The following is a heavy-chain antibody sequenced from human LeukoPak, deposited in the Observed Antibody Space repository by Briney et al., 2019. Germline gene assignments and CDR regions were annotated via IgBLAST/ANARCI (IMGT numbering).Heavy chain of an antibody. J-gene: IGHJ4*02. D-gene: IGHD3-10*01. CDR3: AKGFKLLWFGELSSSEHYIDY. Sequence: AGTLRLSCAASGFTFSSYAMSWCLQAPGRELEWVSAISGSSGSTYYADSVKGRFTISRDKSKNTLYLQMNSLRAADTAVYYCAKGFKLLWFGELSSSEHYIDYWGQGTLVTVSS. V-gene: IGHV3-23*01. CDR2: ISGSSGST. CDR1: GFTFSSYA.